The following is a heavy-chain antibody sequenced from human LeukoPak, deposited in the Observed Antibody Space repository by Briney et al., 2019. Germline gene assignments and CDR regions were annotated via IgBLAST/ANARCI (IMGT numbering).Heavy chain of an antibody. CDR3: ARQLYSYGAYFDY. CDR2: IYYSGST. CDR1: GGSISSGGYY. D-gene: IGHD5-18*01. V-gene: IGHV4-31*03. Sequence: SETLSLTCTVSGGSISSGGYYWSWIRQHPGKGLEWIGYIYYSGSTYYNPSLKSRVTISVDTSKNQFSLKLSSVTVADTAVYYCARQLYSYGAYFDYWGQGTLVTVSS. J-gene: IGHJ4*02.